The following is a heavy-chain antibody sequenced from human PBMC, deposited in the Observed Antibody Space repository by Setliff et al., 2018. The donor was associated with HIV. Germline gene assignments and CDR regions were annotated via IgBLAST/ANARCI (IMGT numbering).Heavy chain of an antibody. V-gene: IGHV3-21*01. CDR1: GFNFRNYN. J-gene: IGHJ3*02. Sequence: GGSLRLSCAASGFNFRNYNMNWVRQAPGKGLEWVSCITSGSGYIYYADSVKGRFTISRDNAKNSLYRQMNSLRAEDTAVYYCARESFREYSGSSVAFDIWGQGTMVTVSS. CDR3: ARESFREYSGSSVAFDI. CDR2: ITSGSGYI. D-gene: IGHD6-6*01.